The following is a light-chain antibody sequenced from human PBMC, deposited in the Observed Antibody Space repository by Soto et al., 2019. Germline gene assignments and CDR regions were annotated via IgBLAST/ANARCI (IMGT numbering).Light chain of an antibody. CDR3: QQYDNSPFT. V-gene: IGKV3-20*01. J-gene: IGKJ1*01. Sequence: EIVLTQSPATLSLSPGERATLSCRASQTVSRNSLAWYQQKPGQAPRLLIHGASNRATGIPDRFSGSGSGTDFTLTISRLEPEDFEVYYCQQYDNSPFTFGQGTKVEIK. CDR2: GAS. CDR1: QTVSRNS.